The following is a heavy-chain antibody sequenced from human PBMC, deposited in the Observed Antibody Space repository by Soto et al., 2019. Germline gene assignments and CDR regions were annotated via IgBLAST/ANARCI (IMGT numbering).Heavy chain of an antibody. D-gene: IGHD2-2*01. CDR1: GVTFNSYA. V-gene: IGHV1-69*13. CDR2: IIPIFGTA. CDR3: ASATMPSDY. J-gene: IGHJ4*02. Sequence: SVKVSCKAPGVTFNSYAISWVRQAPGQGLEWMGGIIPIFGTANYAQKFQGRVTITADESTSTAYMELSSLRSEDTAVYYCASATMPSDYWGQGTLVTVSS.